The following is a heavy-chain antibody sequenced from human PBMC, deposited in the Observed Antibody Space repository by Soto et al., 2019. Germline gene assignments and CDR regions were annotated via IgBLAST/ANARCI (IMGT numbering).Heavy chain of an antibody. D-gene: IGHD3-22*01. CDR3: ARDGRLNDSSGYYLDY. CDR1: GGSISSGGYY. Sequence: PSETLSLTCTVSGGSISSGGYYWSWIRQHPGKGLEWIGYIYYSGSTYYNPSLKSRVTISVDTSKNQFSLKLSSVTAADTAVYYCARDGRLNDSSGYYLDYWGQGTLVTVSS. J-gene: IGHJ4*02. V-gene: IGHV4-31*03. CDR2: IYYSGST.